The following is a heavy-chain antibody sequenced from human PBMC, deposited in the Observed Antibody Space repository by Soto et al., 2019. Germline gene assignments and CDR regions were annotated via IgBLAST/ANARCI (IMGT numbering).Heavy chain of an antibody. V-gene: IGHV5-51*01. Sequence: AESLKISCKGSVDGFTSYSIGWVRQMPGKGLEWMGIIYPGDSDTRYSPSFRGQVTISADKSISTAYLQWSSLQASDTAMYYCARHTSHYYGMDVWGQGTVVTDSS. J-gene: IGHJ6*02. CDR3: ARHTSHYYGMDV. CDR2: IYPGDSDT. CDR1: VDGFTSYS.